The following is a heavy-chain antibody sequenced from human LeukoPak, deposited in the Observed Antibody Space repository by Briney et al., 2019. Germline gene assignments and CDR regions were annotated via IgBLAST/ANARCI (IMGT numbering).Heavy chain of an antibody. CDR2: IYPGDSDT. Sequence: GESLKISFKGSGFSFTSYWIGWVRQMPGKGLEWMGIIYPGDSDTRYSPSFQGQITISADKSISTAYLQWSSLKASDTAMYYCARPNSFGELYFDYWGQGTLVTVSS. CDR3: ARPNSFGELYFDY. D-gene: IGHD3-10*01. CDR1: GFSFTSYW. J-gene: IGHJ4*02. V-gene: IGHV5-51*01.